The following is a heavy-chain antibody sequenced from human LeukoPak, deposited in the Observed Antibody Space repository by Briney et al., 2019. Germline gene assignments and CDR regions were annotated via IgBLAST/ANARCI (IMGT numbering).Heavy chain of an antibody. D-gene: IGHD4-17*01. J-gene: IGHJ5*02. CDR1: GYTFTSYA. CDR3: ARDDGDYAFNWFDP. Sequence: ASVKVSCKASGYTFTSYAMNWVRQAPGQGLEWMGWINTNAGNPTYAQGFTGRFVFSLDTSVSTAYLQISSLKAEDTAVYYCARDDGDYAFNWFDPWGQGTLVTVSS. V-gene: IGHV7-4-1*02. CDR2: INTNAGNP.